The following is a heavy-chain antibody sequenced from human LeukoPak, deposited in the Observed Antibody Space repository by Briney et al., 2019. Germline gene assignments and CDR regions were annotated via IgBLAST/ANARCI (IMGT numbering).Heavy chain of an antibody. Sequence: SVKVSCKASGGTFNSHVISWLRHAHGQGLERMGGIIPVFGTASYAEKFQSRVTITTDESTTTAYMEMSSPTSEDTAVYYCARGYYYGSESYWHTKWFDPWGQGTLVTVSS. CDR2: IIPVFGTA. CDR3: ARGYYYGSESYWHTKWFDP. V-gene: IGHV1-69*05. J-gene: IGHJ5*02. CDR1: GGTFNSHV. D-gene: IGHD3-10*01.